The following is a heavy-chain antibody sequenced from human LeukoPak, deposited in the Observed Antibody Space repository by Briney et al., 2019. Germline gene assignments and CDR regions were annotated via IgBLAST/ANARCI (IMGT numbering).Heavy chain of an antibody. D-gene: IGHD3-3*01. J-gene: IGHJ4*02. CDR2: IYYSGST. Sequence: SETLSLTCNVSGGSIGSYYWSWIRQSPGKGLELIGYIYYSGSTHYNPSLESRVTISVDTSKKHLSLKLSSVAAADTAVYYCARHSSGYYYLDYWGQGTLVTVSS. CDR1: GGSIGSYY. CDR3: ARHSSGYYYLDY. V-gene: IGHV4-59*08.